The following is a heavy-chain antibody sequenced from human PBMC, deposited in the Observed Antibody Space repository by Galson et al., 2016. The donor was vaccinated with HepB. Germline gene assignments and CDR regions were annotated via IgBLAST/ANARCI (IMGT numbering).Heavy chain of an antibody. V-gene: IGHV1-3*01. CDR3: ARGSDVTCRGGDCTLDY. CDR1: GYTFSTYA. J-gene: IGHJ4*02. D-gene: IGHD2-21*02. CDR2: INGGNGNT. Sequence: SVKVSCKAPGYTFSTYAIHWVRQAPGQSLEWMGWINGGNGNTKFSHKFQGRVSFTSDTSASTAYMELSSLRSEDTAVFYCARGSDVTCRGGDCTLDYWGQGTLVTVSS.